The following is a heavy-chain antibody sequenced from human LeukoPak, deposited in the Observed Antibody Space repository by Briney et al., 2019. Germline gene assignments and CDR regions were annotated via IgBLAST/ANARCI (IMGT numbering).Heavy chain of an antibody. CDR3: ASARLAVSTDY. J-gene: IGHJ4*02. CDR2: ISYDGSNK. CDR1: GFTFSSYA. Sequence: GGSLRLSCAASGFTFSSYAMHWVRQTPGKGLEWVAVISYDGSNKYYADSVKGRFTISRDNSKNTLYLQMNSLRAEDTAVYYCASARLAVSTDYWGQGTLVTVSS. V-gene: IGHV3-30*04. D-gene: IGHD6-19*01.